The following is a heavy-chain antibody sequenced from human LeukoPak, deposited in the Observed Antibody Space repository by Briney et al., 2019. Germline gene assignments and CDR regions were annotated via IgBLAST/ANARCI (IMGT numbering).Heavy chain of an antibody. Sequence: PGGSLRLSCAASGFTFSSYAMSWVRQAPGKGLEWVSAISGSGGSTYYADSVKGRFTISRDNSKNTLYLQMNSLRAEDTAVHYCAKAHYYDRFWYFDYWGQGTLVTVSS. V-gene: IGHV3-23*01. D-gene: IGHD3-22*01. CDR3: AKAHYYDRFWYFDY. CDR1: GFTFSSYA. CDR2: ISGSGGST. J-gene: IGHJ4*02.